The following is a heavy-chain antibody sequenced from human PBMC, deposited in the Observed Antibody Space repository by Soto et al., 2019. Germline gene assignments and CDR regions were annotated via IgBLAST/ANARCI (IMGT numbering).Heavy chain of an antibody. J-gene: IGHJ2*01. CDR2: IVVGSGNT. Sequence: QTQLVQSGPEVKKPGTSVKVSCKASGFTFTSSAMQWVRQARGQRLEWIGWIVVGSGNTNYAQKFQERVTITRDMSTSTAYMELSSLRSEDTAVYYCAADTLYSSGWHYWYFDLWGRGTLVTVSS. CDR3: AADTLYSSGWHYWYFDL. D-gene: IGHD6-19*01. CDR1: GFTFTSSA. V-gene: IGHV1-58*02.